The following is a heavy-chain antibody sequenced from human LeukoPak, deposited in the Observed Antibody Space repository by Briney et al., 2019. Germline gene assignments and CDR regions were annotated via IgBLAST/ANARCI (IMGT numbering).Heavy chain of an antibody. J-gene: IGHJ4*02. D-gene: IGHD5-18*01. CDR3: AREIQLWGFDY. CDR1: GFTFSSFE. Sequence: GGSLRLSCAASGFTFSSFEMNWVRQAPGKGLEWVSYISSSGSTIYYADSVKGRFTLSRDNAKNSLYLQMDSLRAEDTAVYYCAREIQLWGFDYWGQGTLVTVSS. V-gene: IGHV3-48*03. CDR2: ISSSGSTI.